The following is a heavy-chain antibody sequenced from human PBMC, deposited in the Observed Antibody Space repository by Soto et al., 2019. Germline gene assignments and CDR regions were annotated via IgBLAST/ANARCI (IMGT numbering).Heavy chain of an antibody. D-gene: IGHD2-15*01. CDR2: IFPADSDT. CDR3: ARRGGSSFDY. Sequence: EVQLVQSGAEVKKPGESLKISCKGSGYSFSTNWIGWVRQMPGKGLEWMGIIFPADSDTRYSPSFQGQVTISADKSINAAYLQWSSLKASDTAIFYCARRGGSSFDYWGQGTLVTVSS. J-gene: IGHJ4*02. V-gene: IGHV5-51*01. CDR1: GYSFSTNW.